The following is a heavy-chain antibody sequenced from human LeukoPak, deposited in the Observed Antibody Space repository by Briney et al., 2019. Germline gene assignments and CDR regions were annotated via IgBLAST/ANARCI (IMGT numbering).Heavy chain of an antibody. J-gene: IGHJ5*02. Sequence: GASVKVSCKASGGTFSSYAISWVRQAPGQGLEWMGRIIPIFGTANYAQKFQGRVTITTDESTSTAYMELSSLRSEDTAVYYCARDLADSGSYYAGDPWGQGTLVTVSS. CDR1: GGTFSSYA. D-gene: IGHD3-10*01. CDR3: ARDLADSGSYYAGDP. CDR2: IIPIFGTA. V-gene: IGHV1-69*05.